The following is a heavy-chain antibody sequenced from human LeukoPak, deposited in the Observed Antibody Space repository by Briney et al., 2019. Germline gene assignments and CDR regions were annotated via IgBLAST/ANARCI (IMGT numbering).Heavy chain of an antibody. J-gene: IGHJ4*02. Sequence: GGSLRLSCTAPGFTFGDYAMSSVRQAPGKGLEWEGFIRSKAYGGTTEYAASVKGRFTISRDDSKSIAYLQMNSLKTEDTAVYYCMVDCSSTSCYDYWGQGTLVTVSS. CDR1: GFTFGDYA. CDR2: IRSKAYGGTT. D-gene: IGHD2-2*01. V-gene: IGHV3-49*04. CDR3: MVDCSSTSCYDY.